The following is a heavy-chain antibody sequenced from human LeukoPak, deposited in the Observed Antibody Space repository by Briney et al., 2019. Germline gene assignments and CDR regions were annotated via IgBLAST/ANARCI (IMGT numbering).Heavy chain of an antibody. J-gene: IGHJ4*02. CDR2: ISGSGGST. D-gene: IGHD2-15*01. CDR1: GFTFSSYA. CDR3: AKVREVRVATKYFDY. V-gene: IGHV3-23*01. Sequence: GGSLRLSCAASGFTFSSYAMSWVRQAPGKGLEGVSAISGSGGSTYYADSVKGRFTISRDNSKNTLYLQMNSLRAEDTAVYYCAKVREVRVATKYFDYWGQGTLVTVSS.